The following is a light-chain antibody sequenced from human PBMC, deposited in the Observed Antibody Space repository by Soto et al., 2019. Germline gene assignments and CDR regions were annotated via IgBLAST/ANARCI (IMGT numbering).Light chain of an antibody. Sequence: QSVLAQPPSVSGAPGQRVTLSCTVTSSNIGAGFDVHWYQQLPGTAPKLLICGNRNRPSGVPDRLSGSKSGTSASLAITGLQAEDEADYYCQSYDSSLSGYVFGTGTKVTVL. CDR1: SSNIGAGFD. V-gene: IGLV1-40*01. J-gene: IGLJ1*01. CDR2: GNR. CDR3: QSYDSSLSGYV.